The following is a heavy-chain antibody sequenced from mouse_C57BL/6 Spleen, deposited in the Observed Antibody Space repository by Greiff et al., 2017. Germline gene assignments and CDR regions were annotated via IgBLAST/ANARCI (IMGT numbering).Heavy chain of an antibody. CDR1: GYTFTSYW. V-gene: IGHV1-69*01. Sequence: QVQLQQPGAELVMPGASVKLSCKASGYTFTSYWMHWVKQRPGQGLEWIGEIDPSDSYTNYNQKFKGKSTLTVDKSSSTAYMQLSSLTSEDSAVYYCARYFDYDEGWFANWGQGTLVTVSA. D-gene: IGHD2-4*01. CDR3: ARYFDYDEGWFAN. J-gene: IGHJ3*01. CDR2: IDPSDSYT.